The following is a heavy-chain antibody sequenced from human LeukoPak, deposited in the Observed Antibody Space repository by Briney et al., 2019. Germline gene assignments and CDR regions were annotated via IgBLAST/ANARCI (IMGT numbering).Heavy chain of an antibody. CDR3: ARSSGSLFDY. CDR2: IYYSGST. CDR1: GDSISSGGYS. Sequence: SETLSLTCAVSGDSISSGGYSWNWIRQPPGKGLELVGYIYYSGSTYYNPSLKSRVTISVDTSKSQFSLKLSSVTAADTAVYFCARSSGSLFDYWGQGTLVTVSS. J-gene: IGHJ4*02. V-gene: IGHV4-30-4*07. D-gene: IGHD1-26*01.